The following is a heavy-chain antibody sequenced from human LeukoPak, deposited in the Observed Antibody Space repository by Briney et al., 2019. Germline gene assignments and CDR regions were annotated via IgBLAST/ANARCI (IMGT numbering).Heavy chain of an antibody. J-gene: IGHJ4*02. CDR2: INPNSGGT. D-gene: IGHD5-18*01. CDR1: GYTFTAFF. Sequence: GASVKVSCKTSGYTFTAFFMHWVRQAPGQGLEWMGWINPNSGGTNYAQKFQGRVTMTRDTFISTAYMELSRLRSDDTAVYYCARIHDTSMGKFDYWGQGTLVTVSS. V-gene: IGHV1-2*02. CDR3: ARIHDTSMGKFDY.